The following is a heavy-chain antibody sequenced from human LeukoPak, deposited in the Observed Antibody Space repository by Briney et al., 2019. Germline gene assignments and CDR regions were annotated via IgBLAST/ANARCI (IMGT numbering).Heavy chain of an antibody. Sequence: PSETLSLTCTVSGGSISSYYRSWIRQPPGKGLEWIGYIYYSGSTNYNPSLKSRVTISVDTSKNQFSLKLSSVTAADTAVYYCARSPSKFGSGSSFDYWGQGTLVTVSS. CDR3: ARSPSKFGSGSSFDY. V-gene: IGHV4-59*01. CDR2: IYYSGST. D-gene: IGHD3-10*01. J-gene: IGHJ4*02. CDR1: GGSISSYY.